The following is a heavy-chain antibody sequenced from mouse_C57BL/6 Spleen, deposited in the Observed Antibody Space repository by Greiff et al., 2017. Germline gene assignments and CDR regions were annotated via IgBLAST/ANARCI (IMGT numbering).Heavy chain of an antibody. Sequence: QVQLQPSGAELVKPGASVKLSCKASGYTFTAYPIHWVKQRSGQGLEWIGWFYPGSGSIKYNEKFKDKATLTADKSSSTVYMELSRLTSEDSAVYFCARHEDYGNYEAWFAYWGQGTLVTVSA. CDR1: GYTFTAYP. J-gene: IGHJ3*01. V-gene: IGHV1-62-2*01. D-gene: IGHD2-1*01. CDR3: ARHEDYGNYEAWFAY. CDR2: FYPGSGSI.